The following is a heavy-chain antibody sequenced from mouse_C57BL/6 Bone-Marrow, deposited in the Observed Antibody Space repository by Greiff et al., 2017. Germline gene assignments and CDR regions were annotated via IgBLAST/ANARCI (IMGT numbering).Heavy chain of an antibody. Sequence: EVQLQQSGAELVRPGASVKLSCTASGFNIKDDYMHWVKQRPEQGLEWIGWIDPENGDTEYASKFQAKATITADTSSNTAYLQLSSLTSEDTAVYYCTTLIYYYWYFDVWGTGTTVTVSS. CDR2: IDPENGDT. V-gene: IGHV14-4*01. CDR1: GFNIKDDY. CDR3: TTLIYYYWYFDV. D-gene: IGHD1-1*01. J-gene: IGHJ1*03.